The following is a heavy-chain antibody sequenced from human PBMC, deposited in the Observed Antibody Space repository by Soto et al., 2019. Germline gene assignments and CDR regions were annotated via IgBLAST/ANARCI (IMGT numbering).Heavy chain of an antibody. D-gene: IGHD6-19*01. CDR1: GYTFTSYG. J-gene: IGHJ6*02. Sequence: ASVKVSCKASGYTFTSYGISWVRQAPGQGLEWRGWISAYNGNTNYAQKLQGRVTMTTDTSTSTAYMELRSLRSDDTAVYYCARDPSQWLVPYYYGMDVWGQGXTVTVYS. CDR3: ARDPSQWLVPYYYGMDV. CDR2: ISAYNGNT. V-gene: IGHV1-18*04.